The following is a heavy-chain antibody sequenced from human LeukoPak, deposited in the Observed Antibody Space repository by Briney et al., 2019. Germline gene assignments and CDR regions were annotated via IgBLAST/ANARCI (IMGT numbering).Heavy chain of an antibody. D-gene: IGHD3-22*01. V-gene: IGHV1-2*02. J-gene: IGHJ3*02. Sequence: GASVKVSCKASGYTFTGYYMHWVRQAPGQGLERMGWINPNSGGTNYAQKFQGRVTMTRDTSISTAYMELSRLRSDDTAVYYCARDPYYYDSSGYYYVQAFDIWGQGTMVTVSS. CDR3: ARDPYYYDSSGYYYVQAFDI. CDR1: GYTFTGYY. CDR2: INPNSGGT.